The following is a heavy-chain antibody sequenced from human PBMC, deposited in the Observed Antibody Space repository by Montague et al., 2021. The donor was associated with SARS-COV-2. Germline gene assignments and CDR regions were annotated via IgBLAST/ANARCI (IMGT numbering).Heavy chain of an antibody. V-gene: IGHV3-33*05. D-gene: IGHD3-9*01. CDR2: ISYDGSNK. CDR1: GFTFSSYG. CDR3: ARDLTYYDILTGYFAESPHYYYYYGMDV. J-gene: IGHJ6*02. Sequence: SLRLSCAASGFTFSSYGMHWVRQAPGKGLEWVAVISYDGSNKYYADSVKGRFTISRDNPKNTLYLQMNSLRAEDTAVYYCARDLTYYDILTGYFAESPHYYYYYGMDVWGQGTTVTVSS.